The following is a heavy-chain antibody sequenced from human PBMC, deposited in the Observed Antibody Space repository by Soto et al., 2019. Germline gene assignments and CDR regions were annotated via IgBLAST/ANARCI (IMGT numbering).Heavy chain of an antibody. CDR1: GFTFRSYD. CDR2: IWCNGSIK. V-gene: IGHV3-33*08. D-gene: IGHD1-26*01. CDR3: ARESLYSDSSPSAFDI. Sequence: RLSCAASGFTFRSYDMNWVRQAPGKGLEWVSFIWCNGSIKYYTDSVKGRFTISRDNPQNTLYLQMNSLRAEDTAVYYCARESLYSDSSPSAFDIWGQGTRVTVSS. J-gene: IGHJ3*02.